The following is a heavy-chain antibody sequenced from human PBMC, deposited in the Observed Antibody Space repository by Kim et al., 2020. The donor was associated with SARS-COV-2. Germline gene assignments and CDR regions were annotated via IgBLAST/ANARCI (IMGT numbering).Heavy chain of an antibody. J-gene: IGHJ6*02. D-gene: IGHD3-16*01. CDR3: AKEDYGSWLYYYYYYGMDV. V-gene: IGHV3-23*01. Sequence: GRFTISRDNAKNTLYLQMNSLRAEDTAVYYCAKEDYGSWLYYYYYYGMDVWGQGTTVTVSS.